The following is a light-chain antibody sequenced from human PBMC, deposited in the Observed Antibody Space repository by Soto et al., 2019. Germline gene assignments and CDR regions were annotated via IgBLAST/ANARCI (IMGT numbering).Light chain of an antibody. CDR1: QSISSW. CDR2: KAS. Sequence: DIKMTQSPSTLSAYVGDRVTITCRASQSISSWLAWYQQKPGKAPKLLIYKASSLESGVPSRFSGSGSGTEFTLTISSLQPDDFATYYCQQYNSSFTFGPGTKVDIK. J-gene: IGKJ3*01. V-gene: IGKV1-5*03. CDR3: QQYNSSFT.